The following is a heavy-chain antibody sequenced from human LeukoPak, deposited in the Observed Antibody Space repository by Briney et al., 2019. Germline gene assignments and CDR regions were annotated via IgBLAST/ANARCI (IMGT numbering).Heavy chain of an antibody. CDR3: ARGLRFLEWFETHGFDY. J-gene: IGHJ4*02. CDR1: GFTFGKYW. Sequence: AGGSLRLSCVASGFTFGKYWMSWVRQAPGKGLEWVANIKLDGSEKNYVDSVKGRFTISRDNTKNSLYLQMNSLRAEDTAVFYCARGLRFLEWFETHGFDYWGQGTLVTVSS. V-gene: IGHV3-7*03. D-gene: IGHD3-3*01. CDR2: IKLDGSEK.